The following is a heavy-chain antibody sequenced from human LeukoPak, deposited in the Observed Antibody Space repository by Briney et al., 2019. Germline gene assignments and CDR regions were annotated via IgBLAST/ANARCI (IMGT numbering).Heavy chain of an antibody. CDR2: INAGNGNT. J-gene: IGHJ4*02. D-gene: IGHD3-22*01. Sequence: ASVKVSCKASGYTFTSYAMHWVRQAPGQRLEWMGWINAGNGNTKYSQKFQGRVTITRDTSASTAYMELSSLRSEDTAVYYCAREPGRYDSSGFDYWGQGTLVTVSS. V-gene: IGHV1-3*01. CDR1: GYTFTSYA. CDR3: AREPGRYDSSGFDY.